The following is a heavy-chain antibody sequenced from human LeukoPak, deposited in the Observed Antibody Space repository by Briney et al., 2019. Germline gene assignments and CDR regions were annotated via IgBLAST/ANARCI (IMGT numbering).Heavy chain of an antibody. J-gene: IGHJ4*02. D-gene: IGHD5-18*01. Sequence: ASVKVSCKASGYTFTIYYMHWVRQAPGQGLEWMAIINPSGGSTSNAQNFQGRVTVTRDTSTSTIYMELSSLRSEDTAVYFCARGGMGIQLWSFDYWGQGTLVTVSS. CDR1: GYTFTIYY. CDR3: ARGGMGIQLWSFDY. CDR2: INPSGGST. V-gene: IGHV1-46*01.